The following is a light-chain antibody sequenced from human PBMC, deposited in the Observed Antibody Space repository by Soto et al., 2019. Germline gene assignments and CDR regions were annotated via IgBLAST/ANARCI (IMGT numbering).Light chain of an antibody. Sequence: QSVLTQPPSVSGAPGQRVTISCTGSSSNIGAGYAVHWYQQLPGTAPKLLINSDKHRPSGVPDRFSASRSGASASLAISGLQSEDEADYFCGAWDSSLNGYVFGTGTKVTVL. CDR2: SDK. CDR1: SSNIGAGYA. V-gene: IGLV1-40*01. CDR3: GAWDSSLNGYV. J-gene: IGLJ1*01.